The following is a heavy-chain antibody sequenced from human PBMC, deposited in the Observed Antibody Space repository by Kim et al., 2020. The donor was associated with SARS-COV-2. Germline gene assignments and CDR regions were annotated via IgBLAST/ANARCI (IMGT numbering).Heavy chain of an antibody. J-gene: IGHJ5*02. CDR3: ATSCSIISCHWFDP. D-gene: IGHD2-2*01. CDR1: GYTLTELS. Sequence: ASLKVSCKVSGYTLTELSMHWVRQAPGKGLEWMGGFDPEDGETIYAQKFQGRVTMTEDTSTDTAYMELSSLRSEDTAVYYCATSCSIISCHWFDPWGQGTLVTVSS. CDR2: FDPEDGET. V-gene: IGHV1-24*01.